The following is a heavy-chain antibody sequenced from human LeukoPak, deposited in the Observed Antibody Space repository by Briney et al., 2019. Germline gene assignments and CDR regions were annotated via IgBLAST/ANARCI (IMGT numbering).Heavy chain of an antibody. J-gene: IGHJ4*02. Sequence: GASVKVSCKASGYTFTSYGISWVRQAPGQGLEWMGWISAYNGNTNYAQKLQGRVTMTTDTSTSTAYMELRSLRSDDTAVYYCARGISRGYSGYDLGYWGQGTLVTVSS. CDR2: ISAYNGNT. V-gene: IGHV1-18*01. D-gene: IGHD5-12*01. CDR3: ARGISRGYSGYDLGY. CDR1: GYTFTSYG.